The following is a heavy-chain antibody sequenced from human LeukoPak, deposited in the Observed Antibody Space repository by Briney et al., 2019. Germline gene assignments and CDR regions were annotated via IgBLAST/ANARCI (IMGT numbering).Heavy chain of an antibody. V-gene: IGHV3-23*01. J-gene: IGHJ2*01. CDR1: GFTFSSYA. Sequence: GGSLRLSCAASGFTFSSYAVSWVRQAPGKGLEWVSAISGSGGSTYYADSVKGRFTISRDNSKNTLYLQMNSLRAEDTAVYYCAKVEGNSSGYPDLWGRGTLVTVSS. CDR3: AKVEGNSSGYPDL. CDR2: ISGSGGST. D-gene: IGHD3-22*01.